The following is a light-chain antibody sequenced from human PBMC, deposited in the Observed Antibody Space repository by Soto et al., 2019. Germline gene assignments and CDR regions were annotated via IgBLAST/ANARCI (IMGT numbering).Light chain of an antibody. V-gene: IGKV1-39*01. CDR2: AAS. CDR3: QQSYSTPST. J-gene: IGKJ3*01. Sequence: DIQMTQSPSSLSASVGDRVTITCRASQSIISYLNWYQQKPGKAPKLLIYAASSLQSGVPSRFSGSGSGTDFSLTISSLQPEDSATYYCQQSYSTPSTFGPGTKVDIK. CDR1: QSIISY.